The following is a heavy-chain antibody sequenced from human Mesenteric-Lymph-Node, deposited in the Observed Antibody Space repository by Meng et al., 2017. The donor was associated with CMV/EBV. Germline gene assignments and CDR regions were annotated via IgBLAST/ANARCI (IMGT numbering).Heavy chain of an antibody. Sequence: QVQLQQWGAGLLKPSETLSLTCAGYGGSFSVYYWSWIRQPPGKGLEXIGEINHSGSTNYNPSLKSRVTISVDTSKNQFSLKLSSVTAADTAVYYCARGIRWFDPWGQGTLVTVSS. V-gene: IGHV4-34*01. CDR1: GGSFSVYY. CDR2: INHSGST. J-gene: IGHJ5*02. CDR3: ARGIRWFDP.